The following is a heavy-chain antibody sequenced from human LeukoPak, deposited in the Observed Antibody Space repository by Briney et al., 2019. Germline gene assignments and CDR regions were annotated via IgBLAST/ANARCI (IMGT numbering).Heavy chain of an antibody. CDR3: TNIYCSGGVCSYFDD. V-gene: IGHV3-7*01. CDR1: GFTFTSYW. J-gene: IGHJ4*02. CDR2: INQAGTDK. D-gene: IGHD2-15*01. Sequence: GGSQRLSCVASGFTFTSYWMTWVRQAPGKGLEWVANINQAGTDKYYVGSVKGRFTISRDNAKNSLYLQMNSLRAEDTAVYYCTNIYCSGGVCSYFDDWGQGTLVTVSS.